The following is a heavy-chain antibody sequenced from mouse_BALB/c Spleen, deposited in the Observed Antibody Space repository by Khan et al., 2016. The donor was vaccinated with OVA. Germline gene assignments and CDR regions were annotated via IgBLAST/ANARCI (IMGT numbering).Heavy chain of an antibody. Sequence: QMQLEESGAELAKPGASVKMSCTASGYTFTSCWMHWIKQRPGQGLEWIGYINPTSGYTDYNQKFKDKATLTADKSSSTAYMQLSSLTSDDSAVYYCARDRIDYWGQGTALTVSS. J-gene: IGHJ2*01. CDR3: ARDRIDY. CDR1: GYTFTSCW. CDR2: INPTSGYT. V-gene: IGHV1-7*01. D-gene: IGHD2-14*01.